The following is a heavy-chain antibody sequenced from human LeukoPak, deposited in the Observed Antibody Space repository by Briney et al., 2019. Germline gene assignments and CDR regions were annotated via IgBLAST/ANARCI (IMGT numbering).Heavy chain of an antibody. CDR1: GFTFSNYE. V-gene: IGHV3-48*03. CDR2: ITSGSTM. CDR3: ARDYGSGWHYFDY. J-gene: IGHJ4*02. D-gene: IGHD6-19*01. Sequence: GGSLRLSCAASGFTFSNYEMNWVRQAPGKGLEWVSYITSGSTMHYADSVKGRFTISRDNAKNSLYLQMNSLGAEDTAVYYCARDYGSGWHYFDYWGQGTLVTVSS.